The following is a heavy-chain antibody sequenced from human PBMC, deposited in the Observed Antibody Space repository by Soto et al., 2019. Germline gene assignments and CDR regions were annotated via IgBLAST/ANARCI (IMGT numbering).Heavy chain of an antibody. CDR3: ARGGVSTRTFDY. V-gene: IGHV5-51*01. CDR2: IYPSDSDT. D-gene: IGHD3-3*01. Sequence: GESLKISCKGSGYNFAGYWIAWVRQMPGKGLELMGIIYPSDSDTRYRPSFQGQVTISADKSISSAYLQWSSLRASDTAMYYCARGGVSTRTFDYWGQGPPVTVSS. CDR1: GYNFAGYW. J-gene: IGHJ4*02.